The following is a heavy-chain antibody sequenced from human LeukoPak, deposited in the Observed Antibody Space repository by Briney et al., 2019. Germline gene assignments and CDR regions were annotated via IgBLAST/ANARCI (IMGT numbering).Heavy chain of an antibody. D-gene: IGHD2-15*01. CDR1: GGSISSYY. J-gene: IGHJ4*02. CDR3: ARLVEVYFDY. V-gene: IGHV4-59*12. CDR2: IYYSGST. Sequence: KPSETLSLTCTVSGGSISSYYWSWIRQPPGKGLEWIGYIYYSGSTNYNPSLKSRVTISVDTSKNQFSLKLSSVTAADTAVYYCARLVEVYFDYWGQGTLVTVSS.